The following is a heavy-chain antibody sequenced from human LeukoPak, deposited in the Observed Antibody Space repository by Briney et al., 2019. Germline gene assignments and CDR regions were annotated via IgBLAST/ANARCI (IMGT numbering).Heavy chain of an antibody. V-gene: IGHV3-21*01. CDR1: GFTFSSYS. D-gene: IGHD2-2*01. Sequence: GGSLRLSCAASGFTFSSYSMNWVRQAPGKGLEWVSSISSSSSYIYYADSVKGRFTISRDNAKNSLYLQMNSLRAEDTAVYYCASGYCSSTSCPRNPAAAIPLLRYWGQGTLVTVSS. CDR3: ASGYCSSTSCPRNPAAAIPLLRY. J-gene: IGHJ4*02. CDR2: ISSSSSYI.